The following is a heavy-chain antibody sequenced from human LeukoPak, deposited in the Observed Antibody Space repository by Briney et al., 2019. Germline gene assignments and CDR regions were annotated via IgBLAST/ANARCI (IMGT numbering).Heavy chain of an antibody. CDR1: GFTFSSYS. D-gene: IGHD2-15*01. V-gene: IGHV3-48*04. CDR2: VSSSSTTT. J-gene: IGHJ4*02. Sequence: QTGGSLRLSCAASGFTFSSYSMNWVRQAPGEGLEWVSYVSSSSTTTFYADSVKGRFTISRDNAKNSLYLQMNSLRAEDTAVYYCARDRTAYCSGGICYGGHFDYWGQGTLVTVSS. CDR3: ARDRTAYCSGGICYGGHFDY.